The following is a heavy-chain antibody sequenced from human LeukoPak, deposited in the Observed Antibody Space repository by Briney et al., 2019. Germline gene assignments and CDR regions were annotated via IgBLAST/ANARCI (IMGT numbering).Heavy chain of an antibody. Sequence: GGSLRLSCAASGFTFSTYSMNWVRQAPGKGLEWVSSISSGSRYMYYADSVKGRFTISRDNAKNSLYLLMNSLRAEDTAVYYCATDVRDEYTSGWYPIGYWGQGTLVTVSS. J-gene: IGHJ4*02. D-gene: IGHD6-19*01. CDR3: ATDVRDEYTSGWYPIGY. CDR2: ISSGSRYM. CDR1: GFTFSTYS. V-gene: IGHV3-21*06.